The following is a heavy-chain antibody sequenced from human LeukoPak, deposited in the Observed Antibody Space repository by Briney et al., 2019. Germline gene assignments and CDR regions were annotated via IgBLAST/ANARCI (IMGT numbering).Heavy chain of an antibody. CDR2: IRSKAYGGTT. V-gene: IGHV3-49*04. J-gene: IGHJ6*02. CDR1: GFTFSSYS. Sequence: PGGSLRLSCAASGFTFSSYSMNWVCQAPGKGLEWVGFIRSKAYGGTTEYAASVKGRFTISRDDSKSIAYLQMNSLKTEDTAVYYCTRVGSGYYYYYGMDVWGQGTTVTVSS. CDR3: TRVGSGYYYYYGMDV. D-gene: IGHD3-10*01.